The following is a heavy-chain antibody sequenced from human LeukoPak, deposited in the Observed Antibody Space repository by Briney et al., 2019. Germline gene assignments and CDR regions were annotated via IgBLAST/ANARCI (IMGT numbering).Heavy chain of an antibody. CDR2: IYTSGRT. CDR3: VRARVIPASFDD. CDR1: GGSITFGSYY. V-gene: IGHV4-61*02. D-gene: IGHD3-16*02. Sequence: SQTLSLTCTVSGGSITFGSYYWTWIRQPAGKGLEWIGRIYTSGRTFYNPSLKSRVTISMDTSMNQFSLRLNSVTAADTAVYYCVRARVIPASFDDWGQGALVTVSS. J-gene: IGHJ4*02.